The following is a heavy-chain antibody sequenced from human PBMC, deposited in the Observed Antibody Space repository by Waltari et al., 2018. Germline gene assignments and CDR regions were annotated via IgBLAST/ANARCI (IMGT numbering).Heavy chain of an antibody. CDR1: GFNFISYA. D-gene: IGHD3-22*01. J-gene: IGHJ4*02. CDR3: ARHLYSIDYLELGN. V-gene: IGHV3-23*01. CDR2: ISDSGVIT. Sequence: EVHLLESGGGLTQPGGYLRLSCAASGFNFISYAMSWVRRAPGKGLEWVSGISDSGVITKYADSVKGRFTVSRDNSKNTVFLQLNSLRAEDTAIYYCARHLYSIDYLELGNWGQGTLVTVSS.